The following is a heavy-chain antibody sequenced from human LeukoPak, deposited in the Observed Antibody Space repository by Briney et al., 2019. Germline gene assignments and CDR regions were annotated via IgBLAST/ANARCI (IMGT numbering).Heavy chain of an antibody. CDR1: GFTFSNYW. Sequence: GGSLRLSCAASGFTFSNYWMSWVRQAPGKGLEWVANIKEDGSEKYYVDSVEGRFTISRDNAKNSLYLQMNSLRAEDTAVYYCARDRAYPGTTSWFDPWGQGMLVTVSS. J-gene: IGHJ5*02. CDR3: ARDRAYPGTTSWFDP. CDR2: IKEDGSEK. V-gene: IGHV3-7*01. D-gene: IGHD1-1*01.